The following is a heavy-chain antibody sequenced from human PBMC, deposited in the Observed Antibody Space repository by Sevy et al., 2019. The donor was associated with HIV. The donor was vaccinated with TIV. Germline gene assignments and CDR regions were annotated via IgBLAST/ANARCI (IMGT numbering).Heavy chain of an antibody. Sequence: GGSLRLSCAASGFTFSTYWMNWVRQAPGKGLVWVSRINSDESSDGGSTRYADSVKGRFTISRDNAKNTLYLQMNSLRAEDTAVYYCARWRAVAGSPHAFDIWGQGTMVTVSS. CDR1: GFTFSTYW. J-gene: IGHJ3*02. D-gene: IGHD6-19*01. CDR3: ARWRAVAGSPHAFDI. V-gene: IGHV3-74*01. CDR2: INSDESSDGGST.